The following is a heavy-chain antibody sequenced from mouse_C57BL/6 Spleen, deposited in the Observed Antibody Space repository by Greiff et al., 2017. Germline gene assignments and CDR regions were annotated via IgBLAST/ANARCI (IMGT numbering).Heavy chain of an antibody. Sequence: EVNLVESGGGLVKPGGSLKLSCAASGFTFSDYGMHWVRQAPEKGLEWVAYISSGSSTIYSADTVKGRFTISRDNAKNTLFLQMTSLRSEDTAMDYCESNYYGSSPWFAYWGQGTLVTVSA. CDR1: GFTFSDYG. CDR3: ESNYYGSSPWFAY. D-gene: IGHD1-1*01. V-gene: IGHV5-17*01. J-gene: IGHJ3*01. CDR2: ISSGSSTI.